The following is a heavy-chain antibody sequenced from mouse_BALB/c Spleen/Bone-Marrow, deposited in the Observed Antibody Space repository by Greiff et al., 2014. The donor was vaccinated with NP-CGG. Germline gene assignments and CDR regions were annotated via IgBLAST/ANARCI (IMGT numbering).Heavy chain of an antibody. CDR2: IYPYNGGT. J-gene: IGHJ3*01. CDR1: GYTFTDYN. CDR3: ARWLPY. Sequence: SGPELVKPGASVKISCKASGYTFTDYNMRWVKQSHGKSLEWIGYIYPYNGGTGYNQKFKSKATLTVDNSSSTAYMELRSLTSEDSAVYYCARWLPYWGQGTLVTVSA. V-gene: IGHV1S29*02.